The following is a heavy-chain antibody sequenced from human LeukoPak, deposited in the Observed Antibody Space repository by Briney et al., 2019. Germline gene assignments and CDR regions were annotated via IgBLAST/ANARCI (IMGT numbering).Heavy chain of an antibody. J-gene: IGHJ4*02. V-gene: IGHV3-21*01. CDR2: MSSSSSYI. CDR3: ARDKDYYGSGSYLF. D-gene: IGHD3-10*01. Sequence: GGSLRLSCAASGFTFSSYSMNWVRQAPGKGLEWVSSMSSSSSYIYYADSVKGRFTISRDNAKNSLYLQMNSLRAEDTAVYYFARDKDYYGSGSYLFWGQGTLVTVSS. CDR1: GFTFSSYS.